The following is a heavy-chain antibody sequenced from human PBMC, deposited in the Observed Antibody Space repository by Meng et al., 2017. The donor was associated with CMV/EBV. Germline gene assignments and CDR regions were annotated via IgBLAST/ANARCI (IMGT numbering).Heavy chain of an antibody. V-gene: IGHV4-30-4*08. CDR2: IYYTGRT. CDR3: ARALSCDSTNCFRYFDC. D-gene: IGHD2-2*01. J-gene: IGHJ4*03. CDR1: GDSTSSGNYY. Sequence: SETLSLTCTVSGDSTSSGNYYWSWILQPPGKGLEWIGYIYYTGRTYYNPSLKTRVTISIDTSKNHFSLRLSSVTAADTAVYYCARALSCDSTNCFRYFDCWGQGTLVTVSS.